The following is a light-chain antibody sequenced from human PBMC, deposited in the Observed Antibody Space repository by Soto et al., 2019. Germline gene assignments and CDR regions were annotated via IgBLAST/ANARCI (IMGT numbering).Light chain of an antibody. V-gene: IGLV1-44*01. CDR3: AAWDDSLNGDV. CDR2: SNN. Sequence: QSVLTQPPSASGTPGQRVTISCSGSSSNIGSNTVNWYQLLPGTAPKLLIYSNNQRPSGVPDRLSGSKSGTSASLAISGLQSEDEADYYCAAWDDSLNGDVFGTGTKLTVL. CDR1: SSNIGSNT. J-gene: IGLJ1*01.